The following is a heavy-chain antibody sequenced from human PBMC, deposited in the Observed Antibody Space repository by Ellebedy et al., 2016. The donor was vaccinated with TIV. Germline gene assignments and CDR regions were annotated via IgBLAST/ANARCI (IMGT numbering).Heavy chain of an antibody. V-gene: IGHV1-18*04. Sequence: AASVKVSCKASGYTFNSYGISWLRQAPGQGLEWMGWISGHNGNTKSAPTFQDSLTMTTDTSTTTTYMELRGLRSDDTAVYYCERSQYLLVFNDAFDIWGQGTMVTVSS. CDR3: ERSQYLLVFNDAFDI. CDR2: ISGHNGNT. D-gene: IGHD1-1*01. CDR1: GYTFNSYG. J-gene: IGHJ3*02.